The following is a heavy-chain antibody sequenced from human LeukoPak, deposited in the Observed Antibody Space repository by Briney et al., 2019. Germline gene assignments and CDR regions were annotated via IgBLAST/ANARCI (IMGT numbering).Heavy chain of an antibody. V-gene: IGHV6-1*01. CDR3: ARGKYSAFDI. Sequence: PSQTLSLTCAISGDSVSSNSFAWNWIRQSPSRGLEWLGRTFYRSKWYNDYAVSVKSRITINPDTSKNQFSLQLSSVTPEDTAVYYCARGKYSAFDIWGQGTMVTVSS. J-gene: IGHJ3*02. CDR2: TFYRSKWYN. D-gene: IGHD2/OR15-2a*01. CDR1: GDSVSSNSFA.